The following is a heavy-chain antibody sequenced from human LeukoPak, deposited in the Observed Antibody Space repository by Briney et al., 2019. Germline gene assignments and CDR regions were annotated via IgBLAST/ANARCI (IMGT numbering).Heavy chain of an antibody. CDR3: VRLRGDYCSGGSCSPGNWFDP. V-gene: IGHV3-74*01. Sequence: GGSLRLSCTASGFTFNNYWMHWVRHVPGKGLVWVSRINSDGTTTNYADSVKGRFTISRDNAKNTLYLQMNSLRAEDTAVYYCVRLRGDYCSGGSCSPGNWFDPWGQGTLVTVSS. CDR1: GFTFNNYW. J-gene: IGHJ5*02. CDR2: INSDGTTT. D-gene: IGHD2-15*01.